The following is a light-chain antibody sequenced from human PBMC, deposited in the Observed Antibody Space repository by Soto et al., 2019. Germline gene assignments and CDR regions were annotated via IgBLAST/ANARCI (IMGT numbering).Light chain of an antibody. J-gene: IGKJ5*01. CDR3: QQYYHWPIT. Sequence: EVVMTQSPATLSVSPGEGATLSCRASQDVGSLVAWYQQKPGQAPRLLIYRVSTRATDIAARFTGSGSGTDFTLSISSLQTEDFAVYYCQQYYHWPITLGPGTRLEIK. CDR2: RVS. CDR1: QDVGSL. V-gene: IGKV3-15*01.